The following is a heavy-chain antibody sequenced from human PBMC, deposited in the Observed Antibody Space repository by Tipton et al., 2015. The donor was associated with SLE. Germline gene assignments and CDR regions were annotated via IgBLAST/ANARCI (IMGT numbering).Heavy chain of an antibody. D-gene: IGHD2/OR15-2a*01. CDR3: VRHFSTVIQGPLYFDY. J-gene: IGHJ4*02. CDR1: SGSFTGYS. Sequence: TLSLTCAVSSGSFTGYSWNWIRQSPGKGLEWIGALGHDGTPNYNPSLNSRVTMSVDTSQNQFSLNLRSVTAADTAVYYCVRHFSTVIQGPLYFDYWGQGTLVTVSS. V-gene: IGHV4-34*01. CDR2: LGHDGTP.